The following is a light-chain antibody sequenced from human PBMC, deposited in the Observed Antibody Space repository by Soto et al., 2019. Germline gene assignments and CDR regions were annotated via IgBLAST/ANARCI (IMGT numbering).Light chain of an antibody. V-gene: IGKV1-39*01. CDR2: GAS. CDR1: QSISIY. CDR3: QQSFSTPNT. Sequence: DIQMTQSPSSLSASVGDRVTITCRASQSISIYLNWYQQKPGKAPKLLIYGASSLQSGVPSRFSGSGSGTHFTLIISSLQPEDFATYYCQQSFSTPNTFGLGTYVEIK. J-gene: IGKJ2*01.